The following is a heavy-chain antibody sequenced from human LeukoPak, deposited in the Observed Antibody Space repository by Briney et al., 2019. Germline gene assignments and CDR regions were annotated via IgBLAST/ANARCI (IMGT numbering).Heavy chain of an antibody. CDR2: ISSSSNYI. J-gene: IGHJ2*01. Sequence: PGGSLRLSCAASGFTFSSYGMSWVRQAPGKGLEWVSSISSSSNYIYYADSVKGRFTISRDNAKNSLYLQMNSLRAEDTAVYYCAKAGEGITMVRGVIITYYFDLWGRGTLVTVSS. CDR3: AKAGEGITMVRGVIITYYFDL. V-gene: IGHV3-21*04. D-gene: IGHD3-10*01. CDR1: GFTFSSYG.